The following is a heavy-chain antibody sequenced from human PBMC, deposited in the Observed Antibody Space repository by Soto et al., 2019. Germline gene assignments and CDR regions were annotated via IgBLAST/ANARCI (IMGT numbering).Heavy chain of an antibody. CDR3: VTDGEAYNGVWDYFEH. V-gene: IGHV3-23*01. Sequence: EVQLLESGGGWVQPGGSLRLSCAASGFTFRNYAMTWVRQAPGKGLEWVSGISGGGDETYNADSVKGRFTISRDNSKNTLFLQMTNLRAEDTAKYYCVTDGEAYNGVWDYFEHWGQGILITVSS. CDR2: ISGGGDET. J-gene: IGHJ1*01. D-gene: IGHD3-16*01. CDR1: GFTFRNYA.